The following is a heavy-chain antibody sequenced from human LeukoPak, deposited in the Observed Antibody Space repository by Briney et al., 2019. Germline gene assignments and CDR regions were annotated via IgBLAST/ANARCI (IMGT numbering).Heavy chain of an antibody. V-gene: IGHV4-31*03. CDR3: ARDRRGLDFYDAFDI. CDR2: IYYSGST. CDR1: GGSISSRTYY. J-gene: IGHJ3*02. D-gene: IGHD2/OR15-2a*01. Sequence: SETLSLTCTVSGGSISSRTYYWSWIRQHPGKGLEWIGYIYYSGSTYYNPSLKSRLSISVDTSKNHFSLKLSSVTAADTAVYFCARDRRGLDFYDAFDIWGQGTMVTVSS.